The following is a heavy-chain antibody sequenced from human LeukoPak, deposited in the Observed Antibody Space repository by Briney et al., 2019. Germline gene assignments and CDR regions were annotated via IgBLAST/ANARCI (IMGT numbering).Heavy chain of an antibody. CDR1: GFTFDDYA. J-gene: IGHJ4*02. CDR3: AKDLESGFLEWLTTALDY. D-gene: IGHD3-3*01. CDR2: ISWDGGKT. Sequence: GGSLRLSCAASGFTFDDYAMHWVRQAPGKGLEGVSVISWDGGKTYYGDSVKGRFTIYRDHSKNSLYLQMNSLRADDTALYYCAKDLESGFLEWLTTALDYWGQGTLVTVSS. V-gene: IGHV3-43D*04.